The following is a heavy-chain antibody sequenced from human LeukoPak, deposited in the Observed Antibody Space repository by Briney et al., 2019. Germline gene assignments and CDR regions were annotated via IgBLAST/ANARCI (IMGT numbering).Heavy chain of an antibody. Sequence: SETLSLTCAVYGGSFSGYFWSYIRQPPEKGLEWLGEISHSGSTNYSPSLKSRVTISVDTSKNQFSLKLSSVTAADTAVYYCARALHGGSYFLDYWGQGSLVTVSS. J-gene: IGHJ4*02. CDR1: GGSFSGYF. V-gene: IGHV4-34*01. D-gene: IGHD1-26*01. CDR2: ISHSGST. CDR3: ARALHGGSYFLDY.